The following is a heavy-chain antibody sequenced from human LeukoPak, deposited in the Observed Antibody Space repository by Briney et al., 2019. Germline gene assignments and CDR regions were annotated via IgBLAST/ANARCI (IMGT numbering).Heavy chain of an antibody. V-gene: IGHV4-31*03. Sequence: PSQTLSLTCTVSGGSISSGGYYWSWIRQHPGKGLEWIGYIYYSGSTYYNPSLKSRVTISVDTSKNQFSLKLSSVTAADTAVYYCVRDNYDSGSYYFDYWGQGTLVTVSS. CDR2: IYYSGST. CDR3: VRDNYDSGSYYFDY. D-gene: IGHD3-10*01. CDR1: GGSISSGGYY. J-gene: IGHJ4*02.